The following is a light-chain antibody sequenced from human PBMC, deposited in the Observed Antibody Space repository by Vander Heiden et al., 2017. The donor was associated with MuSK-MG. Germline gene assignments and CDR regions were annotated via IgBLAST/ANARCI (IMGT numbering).Light chain of an antibody. CDR3: QEHHSYPYT. V-gene: IGKV1-5*01. CDR1: QSIGSL. J-gene: IGKJ2*01. Sequence: DIQMTQSPSTLPASVGDRVTLTCRASQSIGSLLAWYQQRPGKAPNLLIYDASSLEPGVSSRFSGSGSGTDFTLTINGLLPDDFATYFCQEHHSYPYTFGQGTKVXI. CDR2: DAS.